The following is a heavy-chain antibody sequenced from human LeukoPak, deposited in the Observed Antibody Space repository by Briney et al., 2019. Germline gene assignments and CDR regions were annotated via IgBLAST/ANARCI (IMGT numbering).Heavy chain of an antibody. J-gene: IGHJ4*02. CDR1: GGSFSPYY. CDR3: ARGPSPNADPFDS. V-gene: IGHV4-34*01. D-gene: IGHD4/OR15-4a*01. Sequence: PSETPSLTCAVSGGSFSPYYWGWIRPPPRKGLEWIGQINHSGNTLYNPSLISRVTISLDSSKNHFSLSLNSVTAADTAVYYCARGPSPNADPFDSWGQGTLVTVSS. CDR2: INHSGNT.